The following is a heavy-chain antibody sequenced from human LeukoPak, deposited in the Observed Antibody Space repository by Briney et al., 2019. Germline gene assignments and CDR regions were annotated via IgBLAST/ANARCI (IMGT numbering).Heavy chain of an antibody. CDR1: GYTFTSYY. J-gene: IGHJ3*02. CDR3: ARDFDILTGYPSDAFDI. Sequence: GASVKVSCKASGYTFTSYYMHWVRQAPGQGLEWMGIINPSGGSTSYAQKLQGRVTMTRETSTSTVYMELSSLRYEDTAVYYCARDFDILTGYPSDAFDIWGQGTMVTVSS. D-gene: IGHD3-9*01. CDR2: INPSGGST. V-gene: IGHV1-46*04.